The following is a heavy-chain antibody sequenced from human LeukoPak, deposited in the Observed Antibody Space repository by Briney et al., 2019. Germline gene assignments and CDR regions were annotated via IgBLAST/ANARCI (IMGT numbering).Heavy chain of an antibody. D-gene: IGHD3-10*01. Sequence: PGGSLRLSCTASGFTFGDCAMSWVRQAPGKGLEWVGFIRSKAYGGTTEYAASVKGRFTISRDDSKSIAYPQMNSLKTEDTAVYYCTREWAITMVRGVIGDYWGQGTLVTVSS. CDR1: GFTFGDCA. CDR2: IRSKAYGGTT. J-gene: IGHJ4*02. V-gene: IGHV3-49*04. CDR3: TREWAITMVRGVIGDY.